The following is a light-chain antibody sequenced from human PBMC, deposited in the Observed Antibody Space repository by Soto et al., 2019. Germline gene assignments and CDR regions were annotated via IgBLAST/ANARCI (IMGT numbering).Light chain of an antibody. CDR2: RNN. CDR3: AAWDDSLSGVV. CDR1: SSNIGSNY. Sequence: QSVLTQSPSASGTPGQRVTISCSGSSSNIGSNYVYWYQQLPGTAPKLLIYRNNQRPSGVPDRFSGSKSGTSASLAISGLRSEDEADYYCAAWDDSLSGVVFGGGTKVTVL. J-gene: IGLJ2*01. V-gene: IGLV1-47*01.